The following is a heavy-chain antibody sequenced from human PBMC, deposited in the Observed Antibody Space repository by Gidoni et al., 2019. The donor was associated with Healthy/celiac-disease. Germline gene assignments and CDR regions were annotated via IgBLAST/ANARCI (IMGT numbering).Heavy chain of an antibody. Sequence: EVQLVESGGGLVQPGGSLRLSCSASGFTFSSYAMHWVRQAPGKGLEYVSAISSNGGSTYYADSVKGRFTISRDNSKNTLYLQMSSLRAEDTAVYYCVGGQRYSRFDYWGQGTLVTVSS. D-gene: IGHD5-18*01. CDR3: VGGQRYSRFDY. J-gene: IGHJ4*02. CDR1: GFTFSSYA. V-gene: IGHV3-64D*09. CDR2: ISSNGGST.